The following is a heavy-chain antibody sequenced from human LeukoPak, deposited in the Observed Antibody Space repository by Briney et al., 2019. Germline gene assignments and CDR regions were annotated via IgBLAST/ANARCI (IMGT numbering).Heavy chain of an antibody. CDR3: ARGYSRAAFDI. CDR2: ISSTGGTI. Sequence: PGGSLRLSCVASGFTFSSSAMSWVRRAPGKGLEWVSFISSTGGTIYYADSVKGRFTVSRDNGKISLLLQMNSLRAEDTALYYCARGYSRAAFDIWGQGTVVAVSS. V-gene: IGHV3-48*01. D-gene: IGHD2-15*01. CDR1: GFTFSSSA. J-gene: IGHJ3*02.